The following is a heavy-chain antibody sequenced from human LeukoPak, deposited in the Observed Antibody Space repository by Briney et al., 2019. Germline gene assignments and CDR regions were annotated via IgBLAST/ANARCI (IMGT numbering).Heavy chain of an antibody. D-gene: IGHD2-2*01. CDR3: ARVRRPRYCSTTSCYLSYYYMDV. Sequence: AGGSLRLSCAASGFSFSDYYMNWIRQAPGKGLEWISYMSSSGSTIDYADSVKGRFTISRDNAKNSLYLQMNSLRAEDTAVYYCARVRRPRYCSTTSCYLSYYYMDVWGEGATVTISS. V-gene: IGHV3-11*01. J-gene: IGHJ6*03. CDR1: GFSFSDYY. CDR2: MSSSGSTI.